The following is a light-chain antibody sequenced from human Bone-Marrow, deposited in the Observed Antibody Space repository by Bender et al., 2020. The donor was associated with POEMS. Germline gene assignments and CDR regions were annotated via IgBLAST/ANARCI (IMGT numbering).Light chain of an antibody. J-gene: IGLJ3*02. CDR2: GYN. CDR1: SSNIGSNYV. CDR3: QSYDSTVSGWV. Sequence: QSVLTQPPSASETPGQTVTISCSGSSSNIGSNYVYWYQHLPGTAPKLLIYGYNNRPSGVPDRFSGSKSGTSASLAITGLQAEDEADYYCQSYDSTVSGWVFGGGTKLTVL. V-gene: IGLV1-40*01.